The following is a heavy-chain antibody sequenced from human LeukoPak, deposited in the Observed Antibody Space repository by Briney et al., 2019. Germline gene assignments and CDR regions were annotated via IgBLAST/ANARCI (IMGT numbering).Heavy chain of an antibody. D-gene: IGHD5-18*01. Sequence: SVKVSCKASGGTSSSNTVTWVRQAPGQGLKWMGRIIPMLGITNYAQKFQDRVTITADKSTSTAYMELSSLRSEDTAVYYCASAGRGYSSSLYYLDVWGRGTTVTVSS. J-gene: IGHJ6*03. CDR3: ASAGRGYSSSLYYLDV. V-gene: IGHV1-69*02. CDR1: GGTSSSNT. CDR2: IIPMLGIT.